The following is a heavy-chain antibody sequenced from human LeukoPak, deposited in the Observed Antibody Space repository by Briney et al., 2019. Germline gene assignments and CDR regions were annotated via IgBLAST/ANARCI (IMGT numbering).Heavy chain of an antibody. J-gene: IGHJ5*02. D-gene: IGHD6-19*01. V-gene: IGHV4-59*08. CDR3: ARHGGSGWPRGINWFDP. CDR2: IYYSGST. Sequence: PSETLSLTCTVSGGSISSYYWSWIRQPPGKGLEWIGYIYYSGSTNYNPSLKSRVTISVDTSKNQFSLKLSSVTAADTAVYYCARHGGSGWPRGINWFDPWGQGTLVTVSS. CDR1: GGSISSYY.